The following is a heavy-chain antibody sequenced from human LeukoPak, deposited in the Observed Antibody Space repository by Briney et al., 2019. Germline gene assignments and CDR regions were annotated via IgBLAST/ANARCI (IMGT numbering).Heavy chain of an antibody. Sequence: SVKVSRKASGGTFSSYAISWVRQAPGQGLEWMGGIIPIFGTANYAQKFQGRVTITTDESTSTAYMELSSLRSEDTAVYYCASLFGSSEAFDIWGQGTMVTVSS. CDR2: IIPIFGTA. J-gene: IGHJ3*02. D-gene: IGHD3-16*01. CDR3: ASLFGSSEAFDI. V-gene: IGHV1-69*05. CDR1: GGTFSSYA.